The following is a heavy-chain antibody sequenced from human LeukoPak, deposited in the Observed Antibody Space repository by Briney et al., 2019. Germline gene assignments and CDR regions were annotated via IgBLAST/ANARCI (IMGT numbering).Heavy chain of an antibody. Sequence: GGSLRLSCVASAFSFSTYGMHWVRQAPGKGLEWVAFIYFDGGNKYHADSVMGRFTISRDNSKNTLYLQLNSLRPEDTAVYYCAKDRTATFPDASDLWGQGTMVTVSS. CDR3: AKDRTATFPDASDL. CDR1: AFSFSTYG. V-gene: IGHV3-30*02. J-gene: IGHJ3*01. CDR2: IYFDGGNK. D-gene: IGHD3-16*01.